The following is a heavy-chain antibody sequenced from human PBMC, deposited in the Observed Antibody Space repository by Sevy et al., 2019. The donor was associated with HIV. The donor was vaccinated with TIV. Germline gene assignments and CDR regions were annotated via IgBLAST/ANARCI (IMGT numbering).Heavy chain of an antibody. CDR1: GFTFTDYY. V-gene: IGHV3-11*04. J-gene: IGHJ4*02. CDR3: ARWWGELVVES. Sequence: GGSLRLSCAASGFTFTDYYMSWIRQTPGKGLEWIAYISGSGSTTHYAGSMKGRFTISRDNAENSLFLEMHSLRGDDTSMYYCARWWGELVVESWGQGTLVTVSS. D-gene: IGHD3-16*01. CDR2: ISGSGSTT.